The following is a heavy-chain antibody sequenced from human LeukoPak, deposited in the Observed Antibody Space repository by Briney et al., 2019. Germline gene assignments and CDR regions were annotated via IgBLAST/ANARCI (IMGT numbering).Heavy chain of an antibody. CDR3: ARGVRKRWGIVVVPASWFDP. CDR2: MYPNSGNT. D-gene: IGHD2-2*01. J-gene: IGHJ5*02. V-gene: IGHV1-8*01. CDR1: GYTFTSYD. Sequence: GASVKVSCKASGYTFTSYDINWVRQATGQGLEWMGWMYPNSGNTGYAQKFQGRVTMTRNTSISTAYMELSSLRSEDTAVYYCARGVRKRWGIVVVPASWFDPWGQGTLVTVSS.